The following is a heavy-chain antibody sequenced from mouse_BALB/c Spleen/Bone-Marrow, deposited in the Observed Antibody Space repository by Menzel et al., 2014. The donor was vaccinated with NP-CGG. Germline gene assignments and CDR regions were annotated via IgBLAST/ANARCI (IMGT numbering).Heavy chain of an antibody. D-gene: IGHD2-12*01. CDR1: GFSLTSYG. CDR2: IWSGGST. V-gene: IGHV2-2*02. CDR3: ARNPIRRNAMDY. J-gene: IGHJ4*01. Sequence: QVQLQQSGPGLVQPSQSPSITCTVSGFSLTSYGVHWVRQSPGKGLEWLGVIWSGGSTDYNAPFISRLNISKDNSKSQVFFKMNSLQANDTAIYYCARNPIRRNAMDYWGQGTSVTVSS.